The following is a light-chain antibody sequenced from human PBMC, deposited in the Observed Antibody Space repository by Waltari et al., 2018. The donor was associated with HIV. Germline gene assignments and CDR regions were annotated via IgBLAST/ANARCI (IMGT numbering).Light chain of an antibody. CDR3: QQRSNWPPVT. CDR1: QNIGNY. V-gene: IGKV3-11*01. CDR2: DAS. Sequence: EVVLTQSPSTLSLSQGERATLSCRASQNIGNYLAWYQQKPGQAPGLLIYDASTRASGIPARFSGSGSGTDFTLTISSLEPEDVAVYYCQQRSNWPPVTFGQGTRLEI. J-gene: IGKJ5*01.